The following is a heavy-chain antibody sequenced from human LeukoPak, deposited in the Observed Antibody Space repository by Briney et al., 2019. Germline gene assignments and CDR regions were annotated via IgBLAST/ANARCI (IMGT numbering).Heavy chain of an antibody. Sequence: PGGSLRLSCAASGFTFSSYSMNWVRQAPGKGLEWVSSISSSSSYIYYADSVKGRFTISRDNAKNSLYLQMNSLRAEDTAVYYCASVPNYYDSSGPFDYWGQGTLVIVSS. CDR2: ISSSSSYI. D-gene: IGHD3-22*01. V-gene: IGHV3-21*01. CDR1: GFTFSSYS. J-gene: IGHJ4*02. CDR3: ASVPNYYDSSGPFDY.